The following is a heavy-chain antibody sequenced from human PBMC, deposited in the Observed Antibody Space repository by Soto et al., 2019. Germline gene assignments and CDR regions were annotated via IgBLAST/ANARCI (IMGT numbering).Heavy chain of an antibody. V-gene: IGHV1-18*01. J-gene: IGHJ1*01. CDR1: GYTFTSYG. D-gene: IGHD2-8*01. CDR3: ARDRYCTNGVCYRSMLYFQH. Sequence: QVQLVQSGAEVKKPGASVKVSCKASGYTFTSYGISWVRQAPGQGLEWMGWISAYNGNTNYAQKLQGRVTMTTDTSTSTAYMELSSLRSDDTAVYYCARDRYCTNGVCYRSMLYFQHWGQGTLVTVSS. CDR2: ISAYNGNT.